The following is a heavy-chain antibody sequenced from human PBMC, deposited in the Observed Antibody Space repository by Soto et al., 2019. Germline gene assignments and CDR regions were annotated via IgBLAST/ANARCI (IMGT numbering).Heavy chain of an antibody. J-gene: IGHJ6*02. Sequence: GGSLRLSCAASGFTFSSYAMHWVRQAPGKGLEWVAVISYDGSNKYYADSVKGRFTISRDNSKNTLYLQMNSLRAEDTAVYYCARGPRPNIVVVPAAMFGMDVWGQGTTVTVSS. CDR3: ARGPRPNIVVVPAAMFGMDV. D-gene: IGHD2-2*01. V-gene: IGHV3-30-3*01. CDR1: GFTFSSYA. CDR2: ISYDGSNK.